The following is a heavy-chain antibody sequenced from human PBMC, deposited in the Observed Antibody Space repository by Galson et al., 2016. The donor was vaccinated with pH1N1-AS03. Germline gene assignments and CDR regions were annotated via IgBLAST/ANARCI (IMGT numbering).Heavy chain of an antibody. CDR2: THTSGSS. V-gene: IGHV4-4*07. D-gene: IGHD2-2*02. CDR1: GDSISIDY. Sequence: ETLSLTCTVSGDSISIDYWSWIRQSAGKGLEWIGRTHTSGSSNYNPSLKGRVTMSIDRSKNEISLKVTSVTAADTAVYYCSRESLYSSVDCFDLWGQGTQVTVSS. J-gene: IGHJ4*02. CDR3: SRESLYSSVDCFDL.